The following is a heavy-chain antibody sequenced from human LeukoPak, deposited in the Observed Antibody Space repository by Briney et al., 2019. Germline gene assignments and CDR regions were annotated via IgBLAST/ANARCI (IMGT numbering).Heavy chain of an antibody. CDR3: ARGPYSYDSSGAFDI. J-gene: IGHJ3*02. D-gene: IGHD3-22*01. CDR2: IYHSGST. V-gene: IGHV4-38-2*02. CDR1: NYSISSAYY. Sequence: SETLSLTCTVSNYSISSAYYWGWIRQAPGKGLEWIGNIYHSGSTNYNPSLKSRVTISVDTSKNQFSLKLSSVTAADTAVYFCARGPYSYDSSGAFDIWGQGTMVTVSS.